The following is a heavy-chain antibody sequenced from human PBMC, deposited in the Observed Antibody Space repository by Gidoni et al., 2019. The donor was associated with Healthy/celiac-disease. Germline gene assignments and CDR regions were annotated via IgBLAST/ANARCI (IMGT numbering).Heavy chain of an antibody. D-gene: IGHD3-22*01. J-gene: IGHJ4*02. Sequence: EVQMLESGGGLVQPGGSLRLSCAASGFNFSSYAMSWVRQAPGKGVEWVSAISGSGGSTYYADSVKGRFTISRDNSKNTLYLQMNSLRAEDTAVYYCAKEGSVDSSGSEYFYYWGQGTLVTVSS. CDR3: AKEGSVDSSGSEYFYY. CDR2: ISGSGGST. V-gene: IGHV3-23*01. CDR1: GFNFSSYA.